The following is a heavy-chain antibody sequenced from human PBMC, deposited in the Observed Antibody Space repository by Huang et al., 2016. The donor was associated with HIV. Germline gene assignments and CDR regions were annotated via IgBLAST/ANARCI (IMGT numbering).Heavy chain of an antibody. V-gene: IGHV1-18*04. CDR1: GYRFNSYG. Sequence: VKVSCKASGYRFNSYGINWVRQAPGQGLEWVGWMSVDNDGPKYAENLQGRVTLTTDTSTKTAYMEVSGLRSEDSAVYYCARGHHYYYYMDVWGEGTAVTVSS. CDR2: MSVDNDGP. CDR3: ARGHHYYYYMDV. J-gene: IGHJ6*03.